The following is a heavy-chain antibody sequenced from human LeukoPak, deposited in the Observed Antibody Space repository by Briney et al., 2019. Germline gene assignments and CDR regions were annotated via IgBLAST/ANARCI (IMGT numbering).Heavy chain of an antibody. V-gene: IGHV4-39*01. CDR2: IYYSGST. CDR1: GGSISSSSYY. D-gene: IGHD6-19*01. J-gene: IGHJ4*02. Sequence: PSETLSLTCTVSGGSISSSSYYWGWIRQPPGKGLEWIGSIYYSGSTYYNPSLKSRVTISVDTSKNQFSLKLSSVTAADTAVYYCARQLAVAGPHFDYWGQGTLVTVSS. CDR3: ARQLAVAGPHFDY.